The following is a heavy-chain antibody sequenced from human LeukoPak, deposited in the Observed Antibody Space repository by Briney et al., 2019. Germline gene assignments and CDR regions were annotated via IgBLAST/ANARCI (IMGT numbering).Heavy chain of an antibody. Sequence: GASVKVSCKTPEGTFNNYAITWVRQAPGQGLEWMGVFIPIFGTANYAQKFQGRVTMTTDTSTSTAYMELRSLRSDDTAVYYCARASNYYDSSGYYAFDIWGQGTMVTVSS. J-gene: IGHJ3*02. CDR2: FIPIFGTA. CDR1: EGTFNNYA. V-gene: IGHV1-69*05. CDR3: ARASNYYDSSGYYAFDI. D-gene: IGHD3-22*01.